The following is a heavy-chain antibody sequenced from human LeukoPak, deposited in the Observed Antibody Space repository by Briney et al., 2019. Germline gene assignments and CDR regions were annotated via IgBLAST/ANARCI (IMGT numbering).Heavy chain of an antibody. V-gene: IGHV3-74*01. CDR2: IHGDGITI. CDR3: ARAPSSSSWSFDF. Sequence: GGSLRLSCAASGFTFSSHWMHWVRQIPGKGLMWVSRIHGDGITIDYADSVKGRVTISRDNAKNTPSLQMNGLRVEDTAVYYCARAPSSSSWSFDFWGQGTLVTVSS. D-gene: IGHD6-13*01. CDR1: GFTFSSHW. J-gene: IGHJ4*02.